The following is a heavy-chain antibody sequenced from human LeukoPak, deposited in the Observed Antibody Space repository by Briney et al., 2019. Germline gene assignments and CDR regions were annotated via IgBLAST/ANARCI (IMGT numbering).Heavy chain of an antibody. V-gene: IGHV3-64*01. CDR3: ARMYSSGLKGFDY. J-gene: IGHJ4*02. D-gene: IGHD6-19*01. Sequence: AGGSLRLSCAASGFTFSSYAMHWVRQAPGKGLEYVSAISSNGGSTYYANSVKGRFTISRDNSKNTLYLQMGSLRAEDMAVYYCARMYSSGLKGFDYWGQGTLVTVSS. CDR1: GFTFSSYA. CDR2: ISSNGGST.